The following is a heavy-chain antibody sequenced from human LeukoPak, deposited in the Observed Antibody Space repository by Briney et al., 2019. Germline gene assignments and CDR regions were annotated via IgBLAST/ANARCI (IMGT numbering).Heavy chain of an antibody. D-gene: IGHD6-25*01. Sequence: GGSLRLSCAASGFTFSSYAMSWVRQAPGKGLEWVSAISGSGGSTYYADSVKGRFTISRDNSKNTLYLQMNSLRAEDTAVYYCAKPRAAIAAATPYYYYGMDVWGQGTTVTVSS. CDR3: AKPRAAIAAATPYYYYGMDV. CDR1: GFTFSSYA. V-gene: IGHV3-23*01. J-gene: IGHJ6*02. CDR2: ISGSGGST.